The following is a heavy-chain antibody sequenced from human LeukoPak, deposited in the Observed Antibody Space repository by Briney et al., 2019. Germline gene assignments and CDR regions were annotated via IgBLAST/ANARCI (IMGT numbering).Heavy chain of an antibody. CDR3: ARSTTYLPNFDY. CDR2: VNPNSGST. D-gene: IGHD4-17*01. J-gene: IGHJ4*02. CDR1: GYTFTGYY. Sequence: GASVKVSCKASGYTFTGYYMHLVRQAPGQGLEWMGWVNPNSGSTDYAQNFQGRVTMTRDTSISTAYMELSSLRSDDMAVYYCARSTTYLPNFDYWGQGTLVTVSS. V-gene: IGHV1-2*02.